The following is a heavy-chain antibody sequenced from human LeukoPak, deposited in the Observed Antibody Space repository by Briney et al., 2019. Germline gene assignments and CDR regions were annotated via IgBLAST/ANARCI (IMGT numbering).Heavy chain of an antibody. CDR3: TTRTITMVRGVITYFDY. D-gene: IGHD3-10*01. J-gene: IGHJ4*02. Sequence: GSLRLSRAASGFTFSNAWMSWVRQAPGKGLEWVGRIKSKTDGGTTDYAAPVKGRFTISRDDSKNTLYLQMNSLKTEDTAVYYCTTRTITMVRGVITYFDYWGQGTLVTVSS. CDR1: GFTFSNAW. V-gene: IGHV3-15*01. CDR2: IKSKTDGGTT.